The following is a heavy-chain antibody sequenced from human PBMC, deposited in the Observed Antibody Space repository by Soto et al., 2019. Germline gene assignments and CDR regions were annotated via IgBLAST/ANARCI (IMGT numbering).Heavy chain of an antibody. CDR3: ARGGAVAGPVYYYYYGMDV. D-gene: IGHD6-19*01. Sequence: TSETLSLTCTVSGGSISSGGYYWSWIRQHPGKGLEWIGYIYYSGSTYYNPSLKSRVTISVDTSKDQFSLKLSSVTAADTAVYYCARGGAVAGPVYYYYYGMDVWGQGTTVTVS. CDR2: IYYSGST. J-gene: IGHJ6*02. V-gene: IGHV4-31*03. CDR1: GGSISSGGYY.